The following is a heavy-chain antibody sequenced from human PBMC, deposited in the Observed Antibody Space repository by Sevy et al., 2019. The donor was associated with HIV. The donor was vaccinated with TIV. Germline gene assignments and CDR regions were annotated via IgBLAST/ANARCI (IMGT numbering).Heavy chain of an antibody. J-gene: IGHJ3*02. D-gene: IGHD3-22*01. Sequence: GGSLRLSCAASGFTFSSYAMSWVRQAPGKGLEWVSAISGSGGSTYYADSVKGRFTISRDNSKNTLYLQMNSLRAEDTAVYYCAKVPSWYYYDSTPDFAFDIWGQGTMVTVSS. V-gene: IGHV3-23*01. CDR2: ISGSGGST. CDR1: GFTFSSYA. CDR3: AKVPSWYYYDSTPDFAFDI.